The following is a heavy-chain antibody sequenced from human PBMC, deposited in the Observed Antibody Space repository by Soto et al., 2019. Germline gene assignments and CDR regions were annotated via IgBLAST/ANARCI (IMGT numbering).Heavy chain of an antibody. CDR2: IYYSGST. Sequence: QVQLQESGPGLVKPSQTLSLTCTVSGGSISSGDYYWSWIRQHPGKGLEWIGYIYYSGSTYYNPSLKNQVTMSVDKSKNQFTLKLSSVPAAYTAVYYCARWWSGSRQGFDPWGQGTLVTVSS. V-gene: IGHV4-31*01. J-gene: IGHJ5*02. CDR3: ARWWSGSRQGFDP. CDR1: GGSISSGDYY. D-gene: IGHD3-3*01.